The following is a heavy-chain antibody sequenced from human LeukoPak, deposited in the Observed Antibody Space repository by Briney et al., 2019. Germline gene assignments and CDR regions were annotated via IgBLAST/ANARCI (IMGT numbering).Heavy chain of an antibody. CDR1: GGSISSYY. CDR2: IYTSGST. J-gene: IGHJ6*03. V-gene: IGHV4-4*07. CDR3: ARGQRGSYYYYYMVV. Sequence: SETLSLTCTVSGGSISSYYWSWIRQPAGKGLEWIGRIYTSGSTNYNPSLKSRVTMSVDTSKNQFSLKQSSVTAADTAVYYCARGQRGSYYYYYMVVWGKGPTVTVSS.